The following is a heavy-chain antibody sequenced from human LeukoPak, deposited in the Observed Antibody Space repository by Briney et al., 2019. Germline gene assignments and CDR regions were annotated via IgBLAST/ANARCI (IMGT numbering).Heavy chain of an antibody. Sequence: GGSLRLSCAASGFTFSSYSMNWVRQAPGKGLEWVSYISSSSSTIYYADSVKGRFTISRDNAKNSLYLQMNSLRDEDTAVYYCARDNPHYYDSSGIDYWGQGTLVTVSS. CDR1: GFTFSSYS. D-gene: IGHD3-22*01. CDR3: ARDNPHYYDSSGIDY. V-gene: IGHV3-48*02. J-gene: IGHJ4*02. CDR2: ISSSSSTI.